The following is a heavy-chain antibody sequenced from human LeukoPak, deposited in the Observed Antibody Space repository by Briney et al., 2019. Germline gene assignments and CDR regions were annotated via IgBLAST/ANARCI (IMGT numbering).Heavy chain of an antibody. Sequence: PSETLSLTCTVSGVSVSSGSYYWSWIRQPPGKGLEWIGYIYYSGSTNYNPSLKSRVTISVDTSKNQFSLKLSSVTAADTAVYYCAREIRIVGYFDYWGQGTLVTVSS. CDR2: IYYSGST. CDR1: GVSVSSGSYY. J-gene: IGHJ4*02. CDR3: AREIRIVGYFDY. D-gene: IGHD1-26*01. V-gene: IGHV4-61*01.